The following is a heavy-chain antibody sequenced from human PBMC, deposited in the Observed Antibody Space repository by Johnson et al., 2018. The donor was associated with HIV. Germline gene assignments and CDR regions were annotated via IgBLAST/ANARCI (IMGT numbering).Heavy chain of an antibody. CDR2: IKTKTDGGAA. V-gene: IGHV3-15*01. Sequence: VQLVESGGGLVQPGGSLRLSCAASGFTVSSNYMSWVRQAPGKGLEWVGRIKTKTDGGAADYAAPVKGRFTMSRDDSKNTLHLQMSSLITEDTAIYYCTTGVSWFGAITFDMWGQGTMVTVSS. D-gene: IGHD3-10*01. CDR1: GFTVSSNY. CDR3: TTGVSWFGAITFDM. J-gene: IGHJ3*02.